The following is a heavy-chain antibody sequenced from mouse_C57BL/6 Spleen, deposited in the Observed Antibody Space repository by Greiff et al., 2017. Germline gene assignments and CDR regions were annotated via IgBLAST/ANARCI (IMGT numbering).Heavy chain of an antibody. Sequence: QVQLQQPGAELVRPGSSVKLSCKASGYTFTSYWMDWVKQRPGQGLEWIGNIYPSDSETHYNQKFKGKATLTVDKASNTAYMQLSSLTSEDSEVYYCARVGGCRALGYRGQGTSLTVYS. D-gene: IGHD4-1*01. V-gene: IGHV1-61*01. CDR3: ARVGGCRALGY. CDR1: GYTFTSYW. CDR2: IYPSDSET. J-gene: IGHJ4*01.